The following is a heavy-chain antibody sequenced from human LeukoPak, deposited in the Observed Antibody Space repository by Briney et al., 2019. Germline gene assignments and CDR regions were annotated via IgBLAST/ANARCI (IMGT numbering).Heavy chain of an antibody. J-gene: IGHJ4*02. CDR2: ISGSGTNT. D-gene: IGHD4/OR15-4a*01. Sequence: HSGGSLRLSCAASGFTFSSYAMSWVRQAPGKGLEWVSVISGSGTNTYYADSVKGRFTISRDNSKNTLYLQMNSLRAEDTAVYYCAKSNRPVLAMVVLDYWGQGTLVTVSS. CDR3: AKSNRPVLAMVVLDY. CDR1: GFTFSSYA. V-gene: IGHV3-23*01.